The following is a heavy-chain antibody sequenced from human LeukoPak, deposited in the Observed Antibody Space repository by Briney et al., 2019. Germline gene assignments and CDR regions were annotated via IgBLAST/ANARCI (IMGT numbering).Heavy chain of an antibody. J-gene: IGHJ6*04. D-gene: IGHD2-15*01. V-gene: IGHV3-30*04. CDR1: GFTFSSYA. CDR3: ARGGRGVAASYYYYYGMDV. CDR2: ISYDGSNK. Sequence: GGSLRLSCAASGFTFSSYAMHWVRQAPGKGREWVAVISYDGSNKYYADSVKGRFTISRDNSKNTLYLQMNSLRAEDTAVYYCARGGRGVAASYYYYYGMDVWGKGTTVTVSS.